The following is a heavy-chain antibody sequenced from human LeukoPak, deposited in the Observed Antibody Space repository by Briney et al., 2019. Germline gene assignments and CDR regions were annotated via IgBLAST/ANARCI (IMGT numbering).Heavy chain of an antibody. J-gene: IGHJ6*02. CDR1: GFTVSSNY. V-gene: IGHV3-66*01. Sequence: PGGSLRLSCAASGFTVSSNYMSWVRRAPGKGLEWVSILYSGGIAYYADSVKGRFTIPRDNSKNTLYLQMNSLRAEDTAVYYCARDLIFGVVTRLDVWGQGTTVTVSS. CDR2: LYSGGIA. D-gene: IGHD3-3*01. CDR3: ARDLIFGVVTRLDV.